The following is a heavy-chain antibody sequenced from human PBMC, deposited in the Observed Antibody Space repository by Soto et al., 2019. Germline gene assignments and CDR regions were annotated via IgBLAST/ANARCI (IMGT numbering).Heavy chain of an antibody. CDR1: GFIFDDYA. CDR2: IDWNRATT. J-gene: IGHJ4*02. Sequence: EVQLLESGGGVVQPGGSLRLSCIASGFIFDDYAIHCVRQVPGKGLEWVSGIDWNRATTGYADSVKGRFTLSRDNARNSVLLQMNSLRPEDTALYYCVKDVGSRHYDFTNFDSWGQGTLVTVSS. CDR3: VKDVGSRHYDFTNFDS. V-gene: IGHV3-9*01. D-gene: IGHD3-3*01.